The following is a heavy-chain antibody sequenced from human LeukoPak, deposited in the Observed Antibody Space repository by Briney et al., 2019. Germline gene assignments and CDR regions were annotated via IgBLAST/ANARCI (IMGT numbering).Heavy chain of an antibody. CDR2: IIPIFGTA. D-gene: IGHD2-8*01. J-gene: IGHJ3*02. CDR3: ARPLAPVMLNAFNI. Sequence: SVKVSCKASGGTFSSYAISWVRQAPGQGLEWMGGIIPIFGTANYAQKFQGRVTITADESTSTAYMELSSLRSEDTAVYYCARPLAPVMLNAFNIWGQGTMVTVSS. CDR1: GGTFSSYA. V-gene: IGHV1-69*01.